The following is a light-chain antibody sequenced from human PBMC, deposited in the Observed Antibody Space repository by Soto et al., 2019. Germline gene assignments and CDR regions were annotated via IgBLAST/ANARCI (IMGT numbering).Light chain of an antibody. J-gene: IGLJ1*01. CDR3: SSYTAISTPDV. Sequence: QSVLTQPASVSGSPGQSITISCTGTSGDVGGYNYVSWYQQHPGKAPKVMIYEVSNRPSGVSNRFSGSKSGNTASLTISGLQAEDEADYYCSSYTAISTPDVFGTGTKLTVL. CDR2: EVS. V-gene: IGLV2-14*01. CDR1: SGDVGGYNY.